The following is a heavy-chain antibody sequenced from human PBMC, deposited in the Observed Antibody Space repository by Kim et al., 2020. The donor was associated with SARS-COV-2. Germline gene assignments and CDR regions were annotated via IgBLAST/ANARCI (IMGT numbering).Heavy chain of an antibody. CDR2: IYHSGST. V-gene: IGHV4-4*02. CDR3: ARVSGYSYGLDY. CDR1: GGSISSSNW. D-gene: IGHD5-18*01. J-gene: IGHJ4*02. Sequence: SETRSLTCAASGGSISSSNWWSWVRQPPGKGLEWIGEIYHSGSTNYNPSLKSRVTISVDKSKNQFSLKLSSVTAADTAVYYCARVSGYSYGLDYWGQGTLVTVSS.